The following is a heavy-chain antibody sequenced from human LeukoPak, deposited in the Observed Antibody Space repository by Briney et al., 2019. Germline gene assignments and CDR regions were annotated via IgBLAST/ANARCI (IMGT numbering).Heavy chain of an antibody. CDR2: ISSSGSTI. V-gene: IGHV3-11*01. D-gene: IGHD5-18*01. CDR1: GFTFSDYY. Sequence: GGSLRLSCAASGFTFSDYYMSWIRQAPGKGLEWVSYISSSGSTIYYADSVKGRFTISRDNAKNSLYPQMNSLRAEDTAVYYCARHGYSYGFNWFDPWGQGTLVTVSS. J-gene: IGHJ5*02. CDR3: ARHGYSYGFNWFDP.